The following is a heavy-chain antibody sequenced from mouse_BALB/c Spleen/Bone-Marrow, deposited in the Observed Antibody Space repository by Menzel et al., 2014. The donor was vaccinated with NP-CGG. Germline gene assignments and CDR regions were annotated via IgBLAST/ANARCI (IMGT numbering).Heavy chain of an antibody. CDR3: ARYGNYNAMDY. CDR1: GYSITSGYY. V-gene: IGHV3-6*02. CDR2: ISYDGSN. Sequence: DVKLQESGPGLVKPSQSLSLTCSVTGYSITSGYYCNWIRQFPGNKLEWMGYISYDGSNNYNPSLKNRISITRDTSKNQFFLKLNSVTTEDTATYYCARYGNYNAMDYWGQGTSVTVSS. D-gene: IGHD2-1*01. J-gene: IGHJ4*01.